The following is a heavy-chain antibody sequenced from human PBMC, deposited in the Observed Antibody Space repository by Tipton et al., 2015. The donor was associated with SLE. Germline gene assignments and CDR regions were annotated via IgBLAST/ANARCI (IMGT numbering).Heavy chain of an antibody. J-gene: IGHJ3*02. CDR3: TAPLITGLKDYYDSSGYYDDAFDI. Sequence: SLRLSCAASGFTFSNAWMSWVRQAPGKGLEWVGRIKSKTDGGTTDYAAPVKGRFTISRDDSKNTLYLQMNSLKTEDTAVYYCTAPLITGLKDYYDSSGYYDDAFDIWGQGTMVTVSS. CDR2: IKSKTDGGTT. V-gene: IGHV3-15*01. D-gene: IGHD3-22*01. CDR1: GFTFSNAW.